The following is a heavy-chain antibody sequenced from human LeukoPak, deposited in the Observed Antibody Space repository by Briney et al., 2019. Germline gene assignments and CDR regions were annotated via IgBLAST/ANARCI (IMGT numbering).Heavy chain of an antibody. CDR2: IYSSGST. CDR3: ARRSNGWYGHWYDP. Sequence: PSETLSLTCTVSGGSINNYYWSWIRQPAGKGLEWIGLIYSSGSTSYNPSLKSRVTMSVDTSKNQFSLNLSSVTAADTAVYYCARRSNGWYGHWYDPWGQGTLVTVSS. V-gene: IGHV4-4*07. J-gene: IGHJ5*02. CDR1: GGSINNYY. D-gene: IGHD6-19*01.